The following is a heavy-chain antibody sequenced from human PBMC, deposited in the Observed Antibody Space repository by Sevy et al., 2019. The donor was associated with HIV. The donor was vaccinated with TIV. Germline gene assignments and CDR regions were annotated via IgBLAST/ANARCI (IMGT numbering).Heavy chain of an antibody. V-gene: IGHV4-34*01. Sequence: SETLSLTCAVSGGSFSGYSWDWIRQPPGKGLEWIGEVNHSGSTNYNPSLKSRVTISVDTSKNQFSLKLNFVTAADTAVYYCARGGDGVVPSPIIGLGHWTKYWYFDLWGRGTLVTVSS. CDR3: ARGGDGVVPSPIIGLGHWTKYWYFDL. D-gene: IGHD3-3*01. CDR2: VNHSGST. J-gene: IGHJ2*01. CDR1: GGSFSGYS.